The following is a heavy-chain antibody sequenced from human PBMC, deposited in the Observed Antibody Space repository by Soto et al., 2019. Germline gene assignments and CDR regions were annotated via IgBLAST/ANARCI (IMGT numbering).Heavy chain of an antibody. D-gene: IGHD4-17*01. Sequence: ASVKVSCKASGYTLTELSMHWVRQAPGKGLEWMGGFDPEDGETIYAQKFQGRVTMTEDTSTDTAYMELSSLRSEDTTVYYCATAVWGTTVTCFDYWGQGTLVTVSS. V-gene: IGHV1-24*01. CDR3: ATAVWGTTVTCFDY. J-gene: IGHJ4*02. CDR1: GYTLTELS. CDR2: FDPEDGET.